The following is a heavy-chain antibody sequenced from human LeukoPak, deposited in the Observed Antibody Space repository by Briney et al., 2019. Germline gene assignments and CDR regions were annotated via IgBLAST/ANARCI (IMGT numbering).Heavy chain of an antibody. CDR3: AKEIYYDSSAFFDY. CDR1: GFSFSSYV. V-gene: IGHV3-30*18. CDR2: IGYDGSNK. Sequence: GRSLRLSGAASGFSFSSYVIHWVRQAPGKGLEWVAVIGYDGSNKYYADSVKGRFTISRDNSKNTLYLQMNSLRTEDTAVYFCAKEIYYDSSAFFDYWGQGTLVTVSS. J-gene: IGHJ4*02. D-gene: IGHD3-22*01.